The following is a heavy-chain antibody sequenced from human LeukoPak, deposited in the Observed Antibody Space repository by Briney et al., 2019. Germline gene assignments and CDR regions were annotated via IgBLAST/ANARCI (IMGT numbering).Heavy chain of an antibody. Sequence: SETLSLTCTVSGGSISSYYWSWIRQPPGKGLEWIGYIYYSGSTNYNPSLKSRVTISVDTSKNQFSLKLSSVTAADTAVYYCARDAEGGGYVFDNWGQGTLVTVSS. V-gene: IGHV4-59*01. D-gene: IGHD5-12*01. J-gene: IGHJ4*02. CDR1: GGSISSYY. CDR2: IYYSGST. CDR3: ARDAEGGGYVFDN.